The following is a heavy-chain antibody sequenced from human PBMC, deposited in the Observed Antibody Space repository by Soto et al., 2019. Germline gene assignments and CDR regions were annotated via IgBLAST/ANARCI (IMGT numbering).Heavy chain of an antibody. CDR3: ARDPLRGAVAGISIDY. CDR1: GYTFTSYY. J-gene: IGHJ4*02. CDR2: INPSGGST. V-gene: IGHV1-46*01. D-gene: IGHD6-19*01. Sequence: ASVKVSCNASGYTFTSYYMHCVRQAPGQGLEWMGIINPSGGSTSYAQKFQGRVTMTRDTSTSTVYMELSSLRSEDTAVYYCARDPLRGAVAGISIDYWGQGTLVTVSS.